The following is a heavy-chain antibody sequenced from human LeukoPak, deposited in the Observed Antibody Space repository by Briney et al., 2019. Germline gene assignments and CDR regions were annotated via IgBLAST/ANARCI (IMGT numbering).Heavy chain of an antibody. D-gene: IGHD5-18*01. V-gene: IGHV1-46*01. CDR1: GDTFTSYY. CDR2: INPSGGST. Sequence: ASVKVSCKASGDTFTSYYMHWVRQAPGQGLQWMGIINPSGGSTSYAQKFQGRVTMTRDMSTSTVYMELSSLRSEDTAVYYCARGQTGVQLTHWGQGTLVTVSS. CDR3: ARGQTGVQLTH. J-gene: IGHJ4*02.